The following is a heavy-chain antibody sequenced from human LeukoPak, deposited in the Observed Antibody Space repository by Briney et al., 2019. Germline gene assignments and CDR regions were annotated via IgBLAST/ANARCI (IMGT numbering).Heavy chain of an antibody. D-gene: IGHD2-2*01. Sequence: GGSLRLSCAASGFTFSSYSMNWVRQAPGKGLEWVSYISSSSSTIYYADSVKGRFTISRDNAKNSLYLQMNSLRAEDTAVYYCARGLDGYCSSTSCYPPNWFDHWGQGTLVTVSS. CDR2: ISSSSSTI. CDR3: ARGLDGYCSSTSCYPPNWFDH. V-gene: IGHV3-48*04. CDR1: GFTFSSYS. J-gene: IGHJ5*02.